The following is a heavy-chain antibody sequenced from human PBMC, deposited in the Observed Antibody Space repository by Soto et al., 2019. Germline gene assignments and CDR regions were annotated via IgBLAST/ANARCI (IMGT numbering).Heavy chain of an antibody. CDR2: ISYDGSNR. CDR3: ASDLVGASDSYGLDV. D-gene: IGHD1-26*01. V-gene: IGHV3-30*03. CDR1: GFTFSRFG. J-gene: IGHJ6*02. Sequence: GGSLRLSCAASGFTFSRFGMHWVRQAPGKGLEWVAVISYDGSNRFYADSVRGRFIISRDNSKNRLYLQMNSLRAEDTAVYYCASDLVGASDSYGLDVWGQGTPVTVSS.